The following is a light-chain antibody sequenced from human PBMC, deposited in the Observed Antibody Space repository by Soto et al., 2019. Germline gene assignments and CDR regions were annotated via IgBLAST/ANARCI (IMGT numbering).Light chain of an antibody. CDR2: EVS. Sequence: QPVLTQPASVSGSPGQSITISCTGTSSDVGGSKYVSWYQHHPGKAPKLMIYEVSHRPSGVSNRFSGSKSGNTASLTIAGLQAEDEADYYCGSYTSSSTYVFGTGTKLTVL. CDR1: SSDVGGSKY. CDR3: GSYTSSSTYV. V-gene: IGLV2-14*01. J-gene: IGLJ1*01.